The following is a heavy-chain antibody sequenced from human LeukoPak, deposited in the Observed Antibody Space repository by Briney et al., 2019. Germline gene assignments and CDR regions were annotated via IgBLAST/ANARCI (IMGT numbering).Heavy chain of an antibody. J-gene: IGHJ4*02. CDR2: IWYDGSNK. D-gene: IGHD4-11*01. V-gene: IGHV3-33*01. CDR3: ARDETTGVLHFDY. CDR1: GFTFSSYG. Sequence: GGSLRLSCAASGFTFSSYGMHWVRQAPGKGLEWVALIWYDGSNKYYADSVKGRFTISRDNSENTLYLQMNSLRAEDMAVYYCARDETTGVLHFDYWGQGTLVTVSS.